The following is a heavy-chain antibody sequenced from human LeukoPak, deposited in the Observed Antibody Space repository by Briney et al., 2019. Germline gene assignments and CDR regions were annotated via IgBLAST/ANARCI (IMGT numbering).Heavy chain of an antibody. J-gene: IGHJ4*02. D-gene: IGHD3-10*01. CDR3: TTQRSRITMVRGVIRSDH. CDR2: IKSKTDGGTT. CDR1: GFTFSNAW. V-gene: IGHV3-15*01. Sequence: GGSLRLSCAAPGFTFSNAWMSWVRQGPGKGLEWVGRIKSKTDGGTTDYAAPVKGRFTISRDDSKNTLYLQMNSLKTEDTAVYCCTTQRSRITMVRGVIRSDHWGQGTLVTVSS.